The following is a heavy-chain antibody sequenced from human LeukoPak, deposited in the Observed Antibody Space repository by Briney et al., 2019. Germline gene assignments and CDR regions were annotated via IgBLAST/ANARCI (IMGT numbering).Heavy chain of an antibody. D-gene: IGHD2-21*02. CDR3: ARKKAYCGGDCYHAFDI. V-gene: IGHV1-46*01. J-gene: IGHJ3*02. CDR2: INPSGGST. CDR1: GYTFTSYY. Sequence: AASVKVSCKASGYTFTSYYMHWVRQAPGQGLEWMGIINPSGGSTSYAQKFQGRVTMTRDTSTSTVYMELSSLRSEDTAVYYCARKKAYCGGDCYHAFDIWGQGTMVTVSS.